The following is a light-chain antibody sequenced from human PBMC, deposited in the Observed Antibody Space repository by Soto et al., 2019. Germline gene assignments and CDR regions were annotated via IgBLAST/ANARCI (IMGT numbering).Light chain of an antibody. CDR1: QSISSY. CDR2: AAS. CDR3: HQSYSTPPWT. Sequence: DIQMTQSPSSLSASVGDRVTITCRASQSISSYLNWYQQTPGKAPKLLIYAASSLQTGVPSRFSGSGSGTDFTLTISSLQPEDFATYYCHQSYSTPPWTFGQGTKVEIK. V-gene: IGKV1-39*01. J-gene: IGKJ1*01.